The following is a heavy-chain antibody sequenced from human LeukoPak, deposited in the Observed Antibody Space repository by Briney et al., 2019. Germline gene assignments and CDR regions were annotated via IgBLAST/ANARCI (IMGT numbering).Heavy chain of an antibody. D-gene: IGHD5-18*01. CDR1: GFTFSSYW. CDR2: IKQDGSEK. CDR3: ATELYWEIQLWLGYYFDY. J-gene: IGHJ4*02. V-gene: IGHV3-7*01. Sequence: GGSLRLSCAASGFTFSSYWMSWVRQAPGKGLEWVDNIKQDGSEKYYVDSVKGPFTFPRGKAKNSLYSPKNSLRDQGTAVYYSATELYWEIQLWLGYYFDYWGQGTLVTVSS.